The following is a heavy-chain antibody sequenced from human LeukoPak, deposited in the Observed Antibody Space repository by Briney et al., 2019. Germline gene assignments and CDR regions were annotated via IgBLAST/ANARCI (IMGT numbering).Heavy chain of an antibody. J-gene: IGHJ4*02. CDR3: AKAKGSITMIVVRFDY. CDR1: GFTFSSYA. CDR2: ISGSGGST. V-gene: IGHV3-23*01. D-gene: IGHD3-22*01. Sequence: GGSLRLSCAASGFTFSSYAMSWVRQAPGKGLEWVSAISGSGGSTYYADSVKGRFTISRDNSKNTLYLQMNSLRAEDTAVYYCAKAKGSITMIVVRFDYWGQGTLVTVSS.